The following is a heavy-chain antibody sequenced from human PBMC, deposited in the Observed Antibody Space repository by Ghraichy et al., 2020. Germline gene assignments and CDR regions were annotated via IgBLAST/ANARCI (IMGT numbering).Heavy chain of an antibody. CDR2: INPNSGGT. D-gene: IGHD2-2*01. V-gene: IGHV1-2*02. CDR1: GYTFTGYY. Sequence: ASVKVSCKASGYTFTGYYMHWVRQAPGQGLEWMGWINPNSGGTNYAQKFQGRVTMTRDTSISTAYMELSRLRSDDTAVYYCARDHCSSTSCSRLYGMDVWGQGTTVTVSS. J-gene: IGHJ6*02. CDR3: ARDHCSSTSCSRLYGMDV.